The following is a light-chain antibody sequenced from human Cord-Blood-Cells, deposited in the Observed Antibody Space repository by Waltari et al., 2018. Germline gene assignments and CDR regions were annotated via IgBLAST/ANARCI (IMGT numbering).Light chain of an antibody. CDR2: WAS. J-gene: IGKJ1*01. CDR1: QSVLYSSNNKNY. Sequence: DIVMTQSPDSLAVSLGERATINCKSSQSVLYSSNNKNYLAWYQQKPGQPPKLLIYWASTRESVVPDRFNGSGSGTDFTLTISSLQAEDVAVYYCQQYYSTPRTFGQGTKVEIK. CDR3: QQYYSTPRT. V-gene: IGKV4-1*01.